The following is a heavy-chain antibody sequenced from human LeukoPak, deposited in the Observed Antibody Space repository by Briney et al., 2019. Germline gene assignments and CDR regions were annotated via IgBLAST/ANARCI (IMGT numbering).Heavy chain of an antibody. CDR2: MNPNSGNT. Sequence: ASVKVSCKASGYTFTSYDINWVRQATGQGLEWMGWMNPNSGNTGYAQKFQGRVTMTRNTSISTAYMELSSLRSEDTAVYYCASGDPPYYYYGMDVWGQGTTVTVSS. V-gene: IGHV1-8*01. CDR3: ASGDPPYYYYGMDV. J-gene: IGHJ6*02. D-gene: IGHD3-10*01. CDR1: GYTFTSYD.